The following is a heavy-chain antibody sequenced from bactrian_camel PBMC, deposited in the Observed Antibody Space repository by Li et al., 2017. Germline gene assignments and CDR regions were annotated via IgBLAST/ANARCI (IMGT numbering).Heavy chain of an antibody. CDR2: IYTGSGST. CDR3: ATALRSGALWYEFSKWHY. CDR1: GYTYNRNC. J-gene: IGHJ4*01. Sequence: HVQLVESGGGSVQAGGSLRLSCAASGYTYNRNCMAWFRQVPGKEREGVAGIYTGSGSTFYADSVKGRFTISRDNAKNTVYLQMNSLKPEDTGMYYCATALRSGALWYEFSKWHYWGQGTQVTVS. D-gene: IGHD6*01. V-gene: IGHV3S1*01.